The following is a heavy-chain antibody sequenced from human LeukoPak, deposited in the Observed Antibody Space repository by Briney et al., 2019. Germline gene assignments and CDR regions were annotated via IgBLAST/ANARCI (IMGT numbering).Heavy chain of an antibody. CDR3: ARAGLEWLDPSSPGSGYYYMDV. CDR1: GFTFSDHF. Sequence: GGSLRLSCAASGFTFSDHFMDWVRRAPGKGLEWVGRSRNKGNNYTTEYAASVKGRFSLSRDDSKNSLYLQMNSLKTEDTAVYYRARAGLEWLDPSSPGSGYYYMDVWGKGTTVSVSS. V-gene: IGHV3-72*01. CDR2: SRNKGNNYTT. J-gene: IGHJ6*03. D-gene: IGHD3-3*01.